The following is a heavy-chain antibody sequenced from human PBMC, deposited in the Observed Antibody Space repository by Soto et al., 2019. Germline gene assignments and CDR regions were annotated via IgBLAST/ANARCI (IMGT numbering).Heavy chain of an antibody. J-gene: IGHJ6*03. Sequence: GGSLRLFCAASGFTVSSNYMSWVRQAPGKGLEWVSVIYSGGSTYYADSVKGRFTISRHNSKNTLYLQMNSLRAEDTAVYYCASTRRSGIAARIYYYYYMDVWGKGTTVTVSS. V-gene: IGHV3-53*04. CDR1: GFTVSSNY. CDR3: ASTRRSGIAARIYYYYYMDV. D-gene: IGHD6-6*01. CDR2: IYSGGST.